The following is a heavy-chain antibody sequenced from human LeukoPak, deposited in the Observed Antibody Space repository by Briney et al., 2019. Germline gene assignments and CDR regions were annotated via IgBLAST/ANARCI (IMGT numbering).Heavy chain of an antibody. CDR2: INSNGGST. V-gene: IGHV3-64*01. CDR3: ARYSGSYDY. J-gene: IGHJ4*02. D-gene: IGHD1-26*01. Sequence: GSLRLSCAASGFTFSSYDMNWVRQAPGKGLEYVSAINSNGGSTYYANSVKGRFTISRDNSKNTLYLQMGSLRAEDMAVYYCARYSGSYDYWGQGTLVTVSS. CDR1: GFTFSSYD.